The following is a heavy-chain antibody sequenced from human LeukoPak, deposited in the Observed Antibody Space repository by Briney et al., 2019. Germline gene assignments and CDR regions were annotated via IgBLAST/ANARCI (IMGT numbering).Heavy chain of an antibody. CDR2: INPNSGGT. J-gene: IGHJ4*02. V-gene: IGHV1-2*02. CDR3: ARVGVAAAGYPFDY. CDR1: GYTFTGYY. D-gene: IGHD6-13*01. Sequence: ASVKVSCKASGYTFTGYYMHWVRQAPGQGLEWMGWINPNSGGTNYAQKFQGRVTMTRDTSISTAYMELSRLRSDDTAEYYCARVGVAAAGYPFDYWGQGTLVTVSS.